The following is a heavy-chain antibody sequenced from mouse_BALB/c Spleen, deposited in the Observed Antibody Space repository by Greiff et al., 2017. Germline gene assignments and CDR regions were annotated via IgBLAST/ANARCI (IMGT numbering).Heavy chain of an antibody. D-gene: IGHD2-1*01. J-gene: IGHJ3*01. CDR1: GYTFTSYN. Sequence: QVQLKQPGAELVKPGASVKMSCKASGYTFTSYNMHWVKQTPGQGLEWIGAIYPGNGDTSYNEKFKGKATLTADTSSSTAYMQLSSLTSEDSAVYFCARSGGNYWRWFAYWGQGTLVTVSA. CDR2: IYPGNGDT. CDR3: ARSGGNYWRWFAY. V-gene: IGHV1-12*01.